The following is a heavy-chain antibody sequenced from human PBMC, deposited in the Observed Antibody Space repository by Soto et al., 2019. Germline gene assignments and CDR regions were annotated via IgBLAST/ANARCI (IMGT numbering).Heavy chain of an antibody. CDR2: IYYSGST. D-gene: IGHD6-6*01. Sequence: SETLSLTCTVSGGPISSYYWSWIRQPPGKGLEWIGYIYYSGSTNYNPSLKSRVTISVDTSKNQFSLKLSSVTAADTAVYYCARTSGYSSSDYYYYGLDVWGQGTAVTVSS. CDR3: ARTSGYSSSDYYYYGLDV. CDR1: GGPISSYY. V-gene: IGHV4-59*01. J-gene: IGHJ6*02.